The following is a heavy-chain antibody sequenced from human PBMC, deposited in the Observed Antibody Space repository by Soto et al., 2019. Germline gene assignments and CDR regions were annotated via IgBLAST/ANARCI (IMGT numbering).Heavy chain of an antibody. CDR2: ISGTGYTI. CDR1: GFTFSDYY. V-gene: IGHV3-11*01. Sequence: GVSLRLSFAASGFTFSDYYMSWIRQAPGKGLEWVSYISGTGYTIYYADSVKGRFTISRDNAKNSLYLQMDSLRAEDTAVYYCARENVGCPEIWGQGTLVTVSS. J-gene: IGHJ4*02. D-gene: IGHD6-19*01. CDR3: ARENVGCPEI.